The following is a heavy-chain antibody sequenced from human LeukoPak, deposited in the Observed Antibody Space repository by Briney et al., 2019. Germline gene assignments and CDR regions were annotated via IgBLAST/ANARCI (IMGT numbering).Heavy chain of an antibody. V-gene: IGHV4-39*07. CDR2: IYYSGST. J-gene: IGHJ4*02. D-gene: IGHD3-22*01. CDR1: GGSISSSSYN. Sequence: SETLSLTCTVSGGSISSSSYNWGWIRQPPGKGLEWIGSIYYSGSTYYNPSLKSRVTISVDTSKNQFSLKLSSVTAADTAVYYCAREDYYDSSGYFDYWGQGTLVTVSS. CDR3: AREDYYDSSGYFDY.